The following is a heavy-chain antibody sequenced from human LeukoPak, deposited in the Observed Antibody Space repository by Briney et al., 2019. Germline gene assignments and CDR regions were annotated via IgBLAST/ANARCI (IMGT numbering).Heavy chain of an antibody. Sequence: PGGSLTLSCAASGFTFSSYEMNWVRQAPGKGLEWVSYISRSGWTLHYADSAKGRFTISRDNAKNSLYLQMNSLRAVDTAVYYCASRASGYSYGYPYYYFDYWGQGTLVTVSS. V-gene: IGHV3-48*03. J-gene: IGHJ4*02. CDR3: ASRASGYSYGYPYYYFDY. CDR1: GFTFSSYE. CDR2: ISRSGWTL. D-gene: IGHD5-18*01.